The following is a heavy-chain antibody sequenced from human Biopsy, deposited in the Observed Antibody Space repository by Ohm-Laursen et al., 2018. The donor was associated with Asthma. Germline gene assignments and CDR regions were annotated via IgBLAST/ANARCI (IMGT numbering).Heavy chain of an antibody. D-gene: IGHD6-6*01. Sequence: PGTLSLTWIVSGDAMSTSGSYWGWIRQSPGKGLEWIGSIYYSGRTYYNPSLESRITISADPPKNPFSLKVTSVTAADTAVYYCARAVSSSSYWYFDLWGRGDLVTVSS. CDR2: IYYSGRT. CDR3: ARAVSSSSYWYFDL. J-gene: IGHJ2*01. CDR1: GDAMSTSGSY. V-gene: IGHV4-39*02.